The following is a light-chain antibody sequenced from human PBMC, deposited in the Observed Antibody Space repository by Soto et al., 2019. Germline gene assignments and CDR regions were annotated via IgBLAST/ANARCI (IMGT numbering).Light chain of an antibody. CDR1: QSLLHSNGYNY. Sequence: DIVMTQSPRSLPVTPGEPASISCRSSQSLLHSNGYNYLDWYLQKPGQSPQLLMYLSSNRASGVPDRFSGSGSGTDFTLKISRVEAEDVGIYYCMQALQTPWTFGQGTKVEIK. CDR2: LSS. J-gene: IGKJ1*01. CDR3: MQALQTPWT. V-gene: IGKV2-28*01.